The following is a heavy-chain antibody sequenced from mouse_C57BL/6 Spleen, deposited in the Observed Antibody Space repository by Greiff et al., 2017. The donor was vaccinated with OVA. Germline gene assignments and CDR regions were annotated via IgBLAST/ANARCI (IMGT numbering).Heavy chain of an antibody. CDR3: ARNYGYLYAMDY. J-gene: IGHJ4*01. CDR2: IHPNSGST. D-gene: IGHD2-2*01. Sequence: VQLQQPGAELVKPGASVKLSCKASGYTFTSYWMHWVKQRPGQGLEWIGMIHPNSGSTNYNEKFKSKATLTVDKSSSTAYMQLSSLTSEDSAVYYCARNYGYLYAMDYWGQGTSVTVSS. CDR1: GYTFTSYW. V-gene: IGHV1-64*01.